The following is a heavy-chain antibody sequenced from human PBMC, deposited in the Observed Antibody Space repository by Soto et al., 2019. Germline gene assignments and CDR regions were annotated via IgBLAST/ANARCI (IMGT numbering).Heavy chain of an antibody. J-gene: IGHJ6*02. CDR2: IYYRGSP. V-gene: IGHV4-30-4*01. CDR1: GSSISSGDSY. CDR3: AREGAASHSYYYGTDV. D-gene: IGHD3-16*01. Sequence: SETLSLTCTVSGSSISSGDSYWSWIRQSPRKGLEWIGYIYYRGSPFYNPSLESRVTISVDTSKNQFSLKLNSVTAADTAVYYCAREGAASHSYYYGTDVWGQGTTVTVSS.